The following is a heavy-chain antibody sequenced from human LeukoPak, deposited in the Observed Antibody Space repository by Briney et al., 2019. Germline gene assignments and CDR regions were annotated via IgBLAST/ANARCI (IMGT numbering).Heavy chain of an antibody. V-gene: IGHV3-30-3*01. CDR3: ARGSSITLFGGPDY. Sequence: GGSLRLSCAASGFTFSTSSMHWVRQAPGKGLEWVALISYDGSNKYYADSVKGRFTISRDNSKNTLYLQMNSLRAEDTAVYSCARGSSITLFGGPDYWGQGTLVTVSS. D-gene: IGHD3-3*01. J-gene: IGHJ4*02. CDR2: ISYDGSNK. CDR1: GFTFSTSS.